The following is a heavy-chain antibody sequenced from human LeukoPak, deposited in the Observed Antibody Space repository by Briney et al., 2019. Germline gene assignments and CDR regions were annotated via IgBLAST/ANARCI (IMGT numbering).Heavy chain of an antibody. CDR3: AKRGAAAGPYYFDY. J-gene: IGHJ4*02. D-gene: IGHD6-13*01. V-gene: IGHV3-23*01. CDR2: ISGSGVST. Sequence: KPGGSLRLSCAASGFTFSSYAMSWVRQAPGKGLEWVSTISGSGVSTFYADSVKGRFTISRDNSKNTLYLQVSSLRAEDTAVYYCAKRGAAAGPYYFDYWGQGTLVTVSS. CDR1: GFTFSSYA.